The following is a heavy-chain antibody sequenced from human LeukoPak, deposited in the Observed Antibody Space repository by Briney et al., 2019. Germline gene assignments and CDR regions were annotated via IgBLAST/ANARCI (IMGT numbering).Heavy chain of an antibody. D-gene: IGHD3-22*01. CDR2: ISSSGSTI. J-gene: IGHJ4*02. V-gene: IGHV3-48*03. CDR3: AREGSGYYFGY. CDR1: GFTFSSYE. Sequence: GGSLRLSCAASGFTFSSYEMNWVRQAPGKGLEWVSYISSSGSTIYYADSVKGRFTISRDNAKNSLYLQMNSLRAEDTAVYYCAREGSGYYFGYWGQGTLVTVSS.